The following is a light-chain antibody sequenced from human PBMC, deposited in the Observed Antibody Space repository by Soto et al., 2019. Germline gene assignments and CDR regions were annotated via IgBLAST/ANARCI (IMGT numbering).Light chain of an antibody. V-gene: IGLV2-8*01. CDR1: NSDVCGYNF. CDR3: SSYAGSNTYV. Sequence: LPASAWGSPGQSLTISCTGTNSDVCGYNFVSWYQHHPGKAPKLMIYDVDKRPSGVPDRFSGSQSGYTASLTVSGLQAEDEADYFCSSYAGSNTYVFGAGTKVTVL. J-gene: IGLJ1*01. CDR2: DVD.